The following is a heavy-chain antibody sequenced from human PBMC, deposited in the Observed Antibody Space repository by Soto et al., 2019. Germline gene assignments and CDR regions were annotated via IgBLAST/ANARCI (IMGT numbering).Heavy chain of an antibody. V-gene: IGHV4-59*08. D-gene: IGHD2-15*01. CDR2: IYYSGST. CDR1: GGSISSYY. Sequence: PSETLSLTCTVSGGSISSYYWSWIRQPPGKGLEWIGYIYYSGSTNYNPSLKGRVTISVDTSKNQFSLKLSSVTAADTAVYYCARRWGSAADYWGQGTLVTVSS. J-gene: IGHJ4*02. CDR3: ARRWGSAADY.